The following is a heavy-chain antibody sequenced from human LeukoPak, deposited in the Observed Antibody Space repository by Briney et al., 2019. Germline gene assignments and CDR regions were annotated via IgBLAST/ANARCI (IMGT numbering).Heavy chain of an antibody. D-gene: IGHD3-3*01. CDR3: ARDVGEKPDY. CDR2: ISSDGTGT. J-gene: IGHJ4*02. Sequence: PGGSLRLSCAASGFTFSRYWMHWVRHAPGKGLVWVSCISSDGTGTTYTDPVKGQFTISRENTKNTLYLQLNSLRAEDTAVYYCARDVGEKPDYWGQGTLVTVSS. V-gene: IGHV3-74*01. CDR1: GFTFSRYW.